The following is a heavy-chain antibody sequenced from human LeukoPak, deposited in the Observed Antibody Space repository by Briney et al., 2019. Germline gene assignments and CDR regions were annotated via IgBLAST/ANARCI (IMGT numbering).Heavy chain of an antibody. CDR3: ARQSANGLDY. D-gene: IGHD2-8*01. J-gene: IGHJ4*02. CDR1: GYSFTSYW. CDR2: IYPGDSDT. Sequence: GESLKISCKGSGYSFTSYWIGWVRQMPGKGLEWMGIIYPGDSDTRYSPSFQGQVTVSADRSIGIAYLQWSSVKASDTAMYYCARQSANGLDYWGQGTLVTVSS. V-gene: IGHV5-51*01.